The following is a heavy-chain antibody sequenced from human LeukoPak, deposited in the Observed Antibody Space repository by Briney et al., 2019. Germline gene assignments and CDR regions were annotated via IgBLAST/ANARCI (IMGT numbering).Heavy chain of an antibody. V-gene: IGHV1-69*13. CDR1: GGTFSSYA. J-gene: IGHJ5*02. CDR3: ARPLAVAGGNWFDP. CDR2: IIPIFGTA. Sequence: SVKVSCKASGGTFSSYAISWVRQAPGQGLEWMGGIIPIFGTANYAQKFQGRVTITADESTSTAYMELSSLRSEDTAVYYCARPLAVAGGNWFDPWGQGTLVTVSS. D-gene: IGHD6-19*01.